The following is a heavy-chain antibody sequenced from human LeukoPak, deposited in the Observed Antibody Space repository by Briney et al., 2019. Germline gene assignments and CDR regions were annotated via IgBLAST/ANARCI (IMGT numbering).Heavy chain of an antibody. CDR2: INHSGST. Sequence: SETLSLTCAVYGGSFSGYYWSWIRQPPGKGLEWIGEINHSGSTNYNPSLKSRVTISVDTSKNQFSLELSSVTAADTAVYYCARPHLRRDYYYYYGMDVWGKGTTVTVSS. J-gene: IGHJ6*04. CDR1: GGSFSGYY. V-gene: IGHV4-34*01. CDR3: ARPHLRRDYYYYYGMDV.